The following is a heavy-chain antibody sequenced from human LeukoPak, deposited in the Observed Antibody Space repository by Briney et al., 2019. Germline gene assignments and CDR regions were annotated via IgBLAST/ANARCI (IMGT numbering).Heavy chain of an antibody. V-gene: IGHV4-59*02. CDR1: GGSVSGYY. CDR3: ARIHRYCSGGACYVLDN. Sequence: SETPSLTCVVSGGSVSGYYWGWIRQPPGRGLEWIGYVYYSGSTNYNPSFKSRITISVDTSRNQFSLQLSSVTAADTAVYYCARIHRYCSGGACYVLDNWGQGTLVAVSS. J-gene: IGHJ4*02. CDR2: VYYSGST. D-gene: IGHD2-15*01.